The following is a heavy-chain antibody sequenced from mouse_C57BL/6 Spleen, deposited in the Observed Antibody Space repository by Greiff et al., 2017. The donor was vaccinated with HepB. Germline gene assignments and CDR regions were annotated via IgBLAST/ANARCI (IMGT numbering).Heavy chain of an antibody. CDR3: ARSAMTTVVASMDY. D-gene: IGHD1-1*01. CDR1: GYTFTSYW. V-gene: IGHV1-72*01. CDR2: IDPNSGGT. J-gene: IGHJ4*01. Sequence: QVQLKQPGAELVKPGASVKLSCKASGYTFTSYWMHWVTQRPGRGLEWIGRIDPNSGGTKYNEKFKSKATLTVDKPSSTAYMQLSSLTSEDSAVYYCARSAMTTVVASMDYWGQGTSVTVSS.